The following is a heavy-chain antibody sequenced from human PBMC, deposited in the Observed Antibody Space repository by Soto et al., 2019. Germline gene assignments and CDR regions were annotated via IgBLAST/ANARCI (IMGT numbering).Heavy chain of an antibody. CDR2: IYSGGST. CDR3: ARELRYGDTLNWFDP. D-gene: IGHD4-17*01. J-gene: IGHJ5*02. V-gene: IGHV3-66*01. CDR1: GFTVSSNY. Sequence: TGGSLRLSCAASGFTVSSNYMSWVRQAPGKGLEWVSVIYSGGSTYYADSVKGRFTISRDNSKNTLYLQMNSLRAEDTAVYYCARELRYGDTLNWFDPWGQGTLVTVSS.